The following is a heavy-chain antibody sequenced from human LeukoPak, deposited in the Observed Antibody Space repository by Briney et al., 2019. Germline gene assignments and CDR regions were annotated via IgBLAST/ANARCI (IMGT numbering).Heavy chain of an antibody. Sequence: GGSLRVSCAASGFTFNVAAMNWVSQSPGKGLEWVATIIGNGFSTYYADSVSGRFTISRDNSQNTLFLQMNSLRDEDTAIYYCAKGRRDGYNFPLFDYWGHGALVTVSS. J-gene: IGHJ4*01. CDR3: AKGRRDGYNFPLFDY. D-gene: IGHD5-24*01. CDR2: IIGNGFST. CDR1: GFTFNVAA. V-gene: IGHV3-23*01.